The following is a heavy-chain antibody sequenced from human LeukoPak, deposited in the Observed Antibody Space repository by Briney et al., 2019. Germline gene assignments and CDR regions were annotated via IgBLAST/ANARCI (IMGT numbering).Heavy chain of an antibody. CDR3: AREGYYYSSGYPRDYYYYMDV. V-gene: IGHV4-59*01. D-gene: IGHD3-22*01. CDR2: IYYSGST. CDR1: GGSISSYY. Sequence: SETLSLTCTVSGGSISSYYWSWIRQPPGKRLEWIGYIYYSGSTNYNPSLKSRVTISVDTSKNQFSLKLSSVTAADTAVYYCAREGYYYSSGYPRDYYYYMDVWGKGTTVTVSS. J-gene: IGHJ6*03.